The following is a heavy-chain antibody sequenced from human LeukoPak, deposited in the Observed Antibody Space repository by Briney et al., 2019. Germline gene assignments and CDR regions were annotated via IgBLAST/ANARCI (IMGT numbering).Heavy chain of an antibody. CDR2: ISAYNGNT. Sequence: ASVNVSCKASVYTFTSYGISWVRQAPGQGLEWMGWISAYNGNTNYAQKLQGRVTMTTDTSTSTAYMELRSLRSDDTAVYYCARDYDILTGYDYYYGMDVWGQGTTVTVSS. V-gene: IGHV1-18*01. D-gene: IGHD3-9*01. CDR3: ARDYDILTGYDYYYGMDV. CDR1: VYTFTSYG. J-gene: IGHJ6*02.